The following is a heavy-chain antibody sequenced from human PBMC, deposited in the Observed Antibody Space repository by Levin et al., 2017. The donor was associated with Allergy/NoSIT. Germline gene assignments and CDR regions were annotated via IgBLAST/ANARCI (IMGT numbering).Heavy chain of an antibody. CDR1: GFTFSSYG. Sequence: GESLKISCAASGFTFSSYGMHWVRQAPGKGLEWVAVISYDGSNKYYADSVKGRFTISRDNSKNTLYLQMNSLRAEDTAVYYCAKDDPEARYYFDYWGQGTLVTVSS. J-gene: IGHJ4*02. CDR2: ISYDGSNK. V-gene: IGHV3-30*18. CDR3: AKDDPEARYYFDY. D-gene: IGHD5-12*01.